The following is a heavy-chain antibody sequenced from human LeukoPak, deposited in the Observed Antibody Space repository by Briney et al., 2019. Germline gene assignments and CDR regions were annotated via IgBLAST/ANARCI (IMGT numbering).Heavy chain of an antibody. Sequence: GGSLRLSCAVSGFTFSSYGMHWVRQAPGKGLEWVAFIRYDGSNKYYADSVKGRFTISRDNSKNTLYLQMNSLRAEDTAVYYCARASGNSGAFLDYWGQGTLVTVSS. CDR1: GFTFSSYG. CDR3: ARASGNSGAFLDY. J-gene: IGHJ4*02. CDR2: IRYDGSNK. V-gene: IGHV3-30*02. D-gene: IGHD4-23*01.